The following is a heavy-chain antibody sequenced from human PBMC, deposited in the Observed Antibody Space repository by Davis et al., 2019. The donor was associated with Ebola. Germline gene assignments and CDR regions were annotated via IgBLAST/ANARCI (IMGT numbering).Heavy chain of an antibody. CDR2: ISSSGSTI. D-gene: IGHD3-10*01. V-gene: IGHV3-11*01. CDR1: GFTFSDYY. J-gene: IGHJ4*02. CDR3: ARVHAGQLLMY. Sequence: GESLKISCAASGFTFSDYYMSWIRQAPGKGLEWVSYISSSGSTIYYADSVKGRFTISRDNAKNSLYLQMNSLRAEDTAVYYCARVHAGQLLMYWGQGTLVTVSS.